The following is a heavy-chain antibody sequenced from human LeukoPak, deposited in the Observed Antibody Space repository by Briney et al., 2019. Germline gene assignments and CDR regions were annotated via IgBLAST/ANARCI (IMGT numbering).Heavy chain of an antibody. Sequence: PGGSLRLSCAASGFTFSSYEMNWVRQAPGKGLEWVSYISSSGSTIYYADSVKGRFTISRDNAKNSLYLQMNSLRAEDTAVYYCAKRAYYYDSSGYPSDWWGQGTLVTVSS. D-gene: IGHD3-22*01. CDR2: ISSSGSTI. CDR1: GFTFSSYE. V-gene: IGHV3-48*03. J-gene: IGHJ4*02. CDR3: AKRAYYYDSSGYPSDW.